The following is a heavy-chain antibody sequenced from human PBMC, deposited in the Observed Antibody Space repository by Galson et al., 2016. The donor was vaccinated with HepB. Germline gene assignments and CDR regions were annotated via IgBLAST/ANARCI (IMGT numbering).Heavy chain of an antibody. CDR3: ARAGDSSWYDY. D-gene: IGHD6-13*01. CDR1: GFSFSNYA. CDR2: ISRSVIAV. Sequence: SLRLSCAASGFSFSNYAMGWVRQAPGKGLEWVSDISRSVIAVYYADSVKGRFTISRDNSKNILYLQMNSLRAEDTAVYYCARAGDSSWYDYWGQGTLVIVSS. J-gene: IGHJ4*02. V-gene: IGHV3-23*01.